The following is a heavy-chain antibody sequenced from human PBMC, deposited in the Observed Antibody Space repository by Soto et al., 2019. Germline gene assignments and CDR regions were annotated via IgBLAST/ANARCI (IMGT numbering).Heavy chain of an antibody. CDR1: GFTFSSYG. D-gene: IGHD2-2*01. J-gene: IGHJ3*02. CDR3: AKDPSGVPAHDAFDI. V-gene: IGHV3-30*18. Sequence: QVQLVESGGGVVQPGRSLRLSCAASGFTFSSYGMHWVRQAPGKGLEWVAVISYDGSNKYYADSVKGRFTISRDNSKNTLYLQMNSLGAEDTAVYYCAKDPSGVPAHDAFDIWGQGTMVTVSS. CDR2: ISYDGSNK.